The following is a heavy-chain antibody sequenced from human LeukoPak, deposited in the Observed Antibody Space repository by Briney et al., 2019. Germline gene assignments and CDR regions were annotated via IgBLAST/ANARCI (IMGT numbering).Heavy chain of an antibody. D-gene: IGHD4-17*01. CDR2: MSFSGST. V-gene: IGHV4-39*07. CDR1: GGSISSSGYF. J-gene: IGHJ3*02. CDR3: ARGPDYGDWFRAFDI. Sequence: PSETLSLTCTVSGGSISSSGYFWGWIRQPPGKGLEWIGSMSFSGSTNNNPSLKSRVTISVDTSKNQFSLELSSVTAADTAVYYCARGPDYGDWFRAFDIWGQGTMVTVSS.